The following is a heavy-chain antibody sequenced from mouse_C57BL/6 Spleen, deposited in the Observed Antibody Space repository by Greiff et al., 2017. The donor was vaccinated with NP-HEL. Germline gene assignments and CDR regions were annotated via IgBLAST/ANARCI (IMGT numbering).Heavy chain of an antibody. CDR3: ASGGLRRGYYAMDY. V-gene: IGHV5-17*01. Sequence: EVHLVESGGGLVKPGGSLKLSCAASGFTFSDYGMHWVRQAPEKGLEWVAYISSGSSTIYSADTVKGRFTISRDNAKNTLFLQMTSLGSEDTAMYYCASGGLRRGYYAMDYWGQGTSVTVSS. J-gene: IGHJ4*01. CDR2: ISSGSSTI. CDR1: GFTFSDYG. D-gene: IGHD2-2*01.